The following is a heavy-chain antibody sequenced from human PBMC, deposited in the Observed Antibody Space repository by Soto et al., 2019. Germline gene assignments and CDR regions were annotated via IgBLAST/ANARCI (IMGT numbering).Heavy chain of an antibody. D-gene: IGHD4-17*01. CDR3: ARRYGVYFDY. CDR1: GGSISSYY. J-gene: IGHJ4*02. V-gene: IGHV4-59*08. Sequence: QVQLQESGPGLVKPSETLSLTCTVSGGSISSYYWSWIRQPPGKGLEWIGYIYYSGSTNYNPSLKSGVTISVDTSKNQFSLKLSSVTAADRAVYYCARRYGVYFDYWGQGTLVTVSS. CDR2: IYYSGST.